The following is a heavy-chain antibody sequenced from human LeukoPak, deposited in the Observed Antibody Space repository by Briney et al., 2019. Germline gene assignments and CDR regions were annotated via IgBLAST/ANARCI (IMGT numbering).Heavy chain of an antibody. V-gene: IGHV3-64*04. Sequence: GGSLRLSCSVSGFTFSSYAMHWVRQAPGKGLEYVSSISNNGGSTYSADSVKGRFTISRDNAKNSLYLQMNSLRAEDTALYHCARVGDDSSGYAFDYWGQGTLVTVSS. CDR2: ISNNGGST. CDR1: GFTFSSYA. D-gene: IGHD3-22*01. J-gene: IGHJ4*02. CDR3: ARVGDDSSGYAFDY.